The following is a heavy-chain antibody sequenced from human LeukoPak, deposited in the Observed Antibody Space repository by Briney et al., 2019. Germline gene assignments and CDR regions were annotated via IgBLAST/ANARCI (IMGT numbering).Heavy chain of an antibody. CDR1: GGSISSSSYY. V-gene: IGHV4-39*07. D-gene: IGHD6-13*01. J-gene: IGHJ4*02. Sequence: SETLSLTCTVSGGSISSSSYYWGWIRQPPGKGLEWIGSIYYSGSTYYNPSLKSRVTISVDTSMNQFSLKLSSVTAADTAVYYCAGEGGYSSSLDYWGQGTLVTVSS. CDR3: AGEGGYSSSLDY. CDR2: IYYSGST.